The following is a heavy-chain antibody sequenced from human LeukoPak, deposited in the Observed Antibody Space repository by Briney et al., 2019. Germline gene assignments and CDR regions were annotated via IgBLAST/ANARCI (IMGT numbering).Heavy chain of an antibody. CDR1: GGSFSGYY. D-gene: IGHD4-23*01. CDR3: ARPIYGGPPYGMDV. Sequence: PSETLSLTCAVYGGSFSGYYWSWIRQPPGKGLEWIGEINHSGSTNYNPSLKSRVTISVDTSKNQFSLKLSSVTAADTAVYYCARPIYGGPPYGMDVWGQGTTVTVSS. V-gene: IGHV4-34*01. J-gene: IGHJ6*02. CDR2: INHSGST.